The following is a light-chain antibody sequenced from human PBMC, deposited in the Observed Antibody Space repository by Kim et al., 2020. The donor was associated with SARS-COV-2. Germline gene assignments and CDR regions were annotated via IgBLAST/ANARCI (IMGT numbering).Light chain of an antibody. J-gene: IGKJ4*01. CDR1: QDINSW. V-gene: IGKV1-12*01. CDR3: LRTNDFPLT. CDR2: AVS. Sequence: ASVGDIVTITCRASQDINSWLAWYQQKPGKTPKLLIYAVSNLENGVPSMFSGIGAGTHFTLIIGNLQPEDIATYYCLRTNDFPLTFGGGTKVEI.